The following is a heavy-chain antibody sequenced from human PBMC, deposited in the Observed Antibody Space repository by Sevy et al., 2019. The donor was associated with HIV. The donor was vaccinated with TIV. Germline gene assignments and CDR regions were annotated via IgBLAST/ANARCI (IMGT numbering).Heavy chain of an antibody. V-gene: IGHV3-30-3*01. D-gene: IGHD2-21*02. CDR2: ISYDGSNK. J-gene: IGHJ3*02. CDR1: GFTFSSYA. Sequence: GGSLRLSCAASGFTFSSYAMHWVRQAPGKGLEWVAVISYDGSNKYYADSVKGRFTISRDNSKNTLYLQMNSLRAEDTAVYYWSREGLGHIVVVTATSDAIDIWGQGTMVTVSS. CDR3: SREGLGHIVVVTATSDAIDI.